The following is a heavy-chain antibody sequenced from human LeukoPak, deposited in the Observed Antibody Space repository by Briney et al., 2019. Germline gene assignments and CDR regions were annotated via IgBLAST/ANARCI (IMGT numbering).Heavy chain of an antibody. V-gene: IGHV3-23*01. CDR3: AKVPYNGVVVVAADY. Sequence: GGSLRLSCAASGFTLSSYAMSWVRQAPGKGLEWVSAISGSGGSTYYADSVKGRFTISRDNSKNTLYLQMNSLRAEDTAVYYCAKVPYNGVVVVAADYWGQGTLVTVSS. CDR1: GFTLSSYA. D-gene: IGHD2-15*01. J-gene: IGHJ4*02. CDR2: ISGSGGST.